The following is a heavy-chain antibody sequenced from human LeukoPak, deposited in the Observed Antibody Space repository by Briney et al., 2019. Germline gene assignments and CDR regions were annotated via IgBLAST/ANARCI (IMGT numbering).Heavy chain of an antibody. Sequence: SETLSLTCAVYGGSFSGYYWSWIRQPPGKGLEWIGEINHSGSTNYNPSLKSRVTISVDTSKNQFSLKLSSVTAADTAVYYCARVGNFDSPFDYWGQGTLVTVSS. CDR1: GGSFSGYY. D-gene: IGHD3-9*01. CDR2: INHSGST. J-gene: IGHJ4*02. CDR3: ARVGNFDSPFDY. V-gene: IGHV4-34*01.